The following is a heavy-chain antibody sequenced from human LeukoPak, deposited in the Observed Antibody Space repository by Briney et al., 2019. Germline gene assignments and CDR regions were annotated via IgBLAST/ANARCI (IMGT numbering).Heavy chain of an antibody. D-gene: IGHD3-10*01. CDR1: GFTFVDYG. Sequence: PGGSLRLSCAASGFTFVDYGMSWVGQAPGKGLEWVSGINWIGGSTGYADSVKGRFTISRDNAKNSLYLQMNSLRAEDTALYYCARARRAPMVRGVINWFDPWGQGTLVTVSS. CDR3: ARARRAPMVRGVINWFDP. V-gene: IGHV3-20*04. CDR2: INWIGGST. J-gene: IGHJ5*02.